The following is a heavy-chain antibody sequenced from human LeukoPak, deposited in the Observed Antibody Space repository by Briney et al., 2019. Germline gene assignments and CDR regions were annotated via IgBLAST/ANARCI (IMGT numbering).Heavy chain of an antibody. Sequence: ASVKVSCKASGYTFTSYGITRLRQAPAQGLEWMGWISAYNGNTNYAQKVQGRVTMTTDTSTSTAYMELRSLRSDDTAVYYCARGGYDYLWGSSPDAFDIWGQGTMVTVSS. D-gene: IGHD3-16*01. V-gene: IGHV1-18*01. CDR2: ISAYNGNT. J-gene: IGHJ3*02. CDR1: GYTFTSYG. CDR3: ARGGYDYLWGSSPDAFDI.